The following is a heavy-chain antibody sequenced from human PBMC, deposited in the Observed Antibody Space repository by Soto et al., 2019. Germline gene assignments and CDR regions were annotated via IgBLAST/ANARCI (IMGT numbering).Heavy chain of an antibody. CDR1: GGSISSGGYY. CDR2: IYYSGST. Sequence: QVQLQESGPGLVKPSQTLSLTCTVSGGSISSGGYYWSWIRQHPGKVLEWIGYIYYSGSTYYNPSLKSRVTISVDTSKNQFSLKLSSVTAADTAVYYCARDWAVTTKKGNWYFDLWGRGTLVTVSS. D-gene: IGHD4-17*01. J-gene: IGHJ2*01. CDR3: ARDWAVTTKKGNWYFDL. V-gene: IGHV4-31*03.